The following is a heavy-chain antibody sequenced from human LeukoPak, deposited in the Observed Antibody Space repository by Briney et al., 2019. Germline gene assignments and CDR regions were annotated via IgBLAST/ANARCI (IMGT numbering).Heavy chain of an antibody. J-gene: IGHJ4*02. CDR1: GFTFSSYW. CDR3: ATGMGDSGYDY. V-gene: IGHV3-69-1*01. Sequence: PGGSLRLSCAASGFTFSSYWMHWVRQAPGKGLEWVSSISSSSHIYHADSVKGRFTISRDNAKNSLYLQMNSLRVEDTAVYYCATGMGDSGYDYWGQGIMVTVSS. CDR2: ISSSSHI. D-gene: IGHD3-22*01.